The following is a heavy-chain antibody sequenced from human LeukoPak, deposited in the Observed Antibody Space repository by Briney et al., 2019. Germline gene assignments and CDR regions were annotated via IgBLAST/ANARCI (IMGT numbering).Heavy chain of an antibody. Sequence: GGSLRLSCAASGFTFSSYSMNWVRQAPGKGLEWVAVIWYDGSNKYYADSVKGRFTISRDNSKNTLYLQMNSLRAEDTAVYYCARGLSYCSSTSCYDYYYYYGMDVWGQGTTVTVSS. V-gene: IGHV3-33*08. CDR3: ARGLSYCSSTSCYDYYYYYGMDV. D-gene: IGHD2-2*01. J-gene: IGHJ6*02. CDR2: IWYDGSNK. CDR1: GFTFSSYS.